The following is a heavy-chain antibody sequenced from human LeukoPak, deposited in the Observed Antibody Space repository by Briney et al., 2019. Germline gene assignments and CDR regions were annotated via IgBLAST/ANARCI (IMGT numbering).Heavy chain of an antibody. J-gene: IGHJ5*02. CDR1: GGSISSYY. CDR2: IYSSGGA. V-gene: IGHV4-59*01. D-gene: IGHD3-10*01. Sequence: SETLSLTCTVSGGSISSYYWSWIRQPPGKGLEWIGYIYSSGGAKYNPSLKSRVTISIDTSKNQFSLKLTSVTAADTAVYYCAREAYGSTGFDPWGQGTLVTVSS. CDR3: AREAYGSTGFDP.